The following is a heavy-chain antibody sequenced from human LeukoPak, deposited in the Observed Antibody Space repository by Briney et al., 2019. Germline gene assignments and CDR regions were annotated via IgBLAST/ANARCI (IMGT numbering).Heavy chain of an antibody. D-gene: IGHD3-10*01. CDR3: ARVRVARYYFDY. V-gene: IGHV3-30*04. CDR2: ISDEGTNI. J-gene: IGHJ4*02. Sequence: PGGSLRLSCASSGFTFNTYAMHCVRQAPGKGLEWVAVISDEGTNIFYLESVGGRFTVSRDNSKNTLSLQMNNVRPEDTAVYYCARVRVARYYFDYWGQGTLVTVSS. CDR1: GFTFNTYA.